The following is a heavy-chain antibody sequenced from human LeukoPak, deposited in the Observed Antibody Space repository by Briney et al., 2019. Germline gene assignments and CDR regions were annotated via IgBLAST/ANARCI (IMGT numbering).Heavy chain of an antibody. J-gene: IGHJ4*02. V-gene: IGHV3-30*03. CDR3: ARGGSYFIFDY. Sequence: GGSLRLSCAASGFTFSSYGMHWVRQAPGKGLEWVAVISYDGSNKYYADSVKGRFTISRDNAKNSLSLQMSSLRAEDTAVYYCARGGSYFIFDYWGQGTLVTVSS. CDR1: GFTFSSYG. CDR2: ISYDGSNK. D-gene: IGHD1-26*01.